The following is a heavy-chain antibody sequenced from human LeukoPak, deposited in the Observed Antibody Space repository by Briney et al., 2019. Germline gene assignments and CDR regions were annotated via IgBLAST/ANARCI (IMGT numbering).Heavy chain of an antibody. Sequence: SETLSLTCAVYGGSFSGYYWSWIRQPPGKGLEWIGEIYHSGSTNYNPSLKSRVTISVDKSKNQFSLKLSSVTAADTSVYYCARHYFYYDSSGYYEGYYFDSWGQGTLVTVSS. J-gene: IGHJ4*02. D-gene: IGHD3-22*01. V-gene: IGHV4-34*01. CDR1: GGSFSGYY. CDR3: ARHYFYYDSSGYYEGYYFDS. CDR2: IYHSGST.